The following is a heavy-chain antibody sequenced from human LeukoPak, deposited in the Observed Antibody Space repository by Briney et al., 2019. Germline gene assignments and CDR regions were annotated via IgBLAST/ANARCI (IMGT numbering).Heavy chain of an antibody. CDR2: IYYSGST. CDR1: GGSISSYY. D-gene: IGHD6-6*01. CDR3: ARDFPDSSSSRRFDY. Sequence: SETLSLTCTVSGGSISSYYWSWIRQPPGKGLEWIGYIYYSGSTNYNPSLKSRVTISVDTSKNQFSLKLGSVTAADTAVYYCARDFPDSSSSRRFDYWGQGTLVAVSS. J-gene: IGHJ4*02. V-gene: IGHV4-59*01.